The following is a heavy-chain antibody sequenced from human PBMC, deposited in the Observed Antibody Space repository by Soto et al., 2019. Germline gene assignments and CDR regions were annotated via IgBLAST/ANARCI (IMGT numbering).Heavy chain of an antibody. J-gene: IGHJ4*02. V-gene: IGHV1-69*13. CDR1: AGTFSSYA. Sequence: ASVKVSCKASAGTFSSYAISWVRQAPGQGLEWMGGIIPIFGTANYAQKFQGRVTITADESTSTAYMELSSLRSEDTAVYYCARGLTSVHWYTATSRWGQGTLVTVSS. CDR3: ARGLTSVHWYTATSR. D-gene: IGHD5-18*01. CDR2: IIPIFGTA.